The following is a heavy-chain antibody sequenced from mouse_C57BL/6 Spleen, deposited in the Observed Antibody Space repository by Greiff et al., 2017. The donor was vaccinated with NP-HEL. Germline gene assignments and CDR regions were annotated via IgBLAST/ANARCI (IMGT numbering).Heavy chain of an antibody. CDR3: ARKAQAYYLDY. Sequence: QVQLQQSGAELVKPGASVKISYKASGYAFSSYWMNWVKQRPGKGLEWIGQIYPGDGDTNYNGKFKGKATLTADKSSSIAYMQLSSLTSEDSAVYFCARKAQAYYLDYWGQGTTLTVSS. CDR1: GYAFSSYW. J-gene: IGHJ2*01. V-gene: IGHV1-80*01. D-gene: IGHD3-2*02. CDR2: IYPGDGDT.